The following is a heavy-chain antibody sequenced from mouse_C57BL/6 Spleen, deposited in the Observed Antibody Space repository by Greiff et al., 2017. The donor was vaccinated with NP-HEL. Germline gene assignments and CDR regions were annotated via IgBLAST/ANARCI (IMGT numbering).Heavy chain of an antibody. V-gene: IGHV1-64*01. J-gene: IGHJ3*01. D-gene: IGHD3-2*02. CDR3: ARDSSGGGTWFAY. CDR1: GYTFTSYW. CDR2: IHPNSGST. Sequence: VQLQQSGAELVKPGASVKLSCKASGYTFTSYWMHWVKQRPGQGLEWIGMIHPNSGSTNYNEKFKSKATLTVDKSSSTAYMQLSSLTSEDSAVYYCARDSSGGGTWFAYWGQGTLVTVSA.